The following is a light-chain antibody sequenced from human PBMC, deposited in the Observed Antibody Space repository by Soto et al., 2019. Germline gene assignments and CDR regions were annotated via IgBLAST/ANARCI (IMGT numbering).Light chain of an antibody. J-gene: IGLJ1*01. CDR2: EGT. V-gene: IGLV2-14*02. CDR3: SSFAGSINYV. CDR1: SSDVGSYNL. Sequence: QSVLTQPASVSASPGQSITIPCTGTSSDVGSYNLVSWFQQHPGKVPKLLIYEGTKRPSGLSDRFSGSKSGNTASLTVSGLQAEDEADYYCSSFAGSINYVFGTGTKVTVL.